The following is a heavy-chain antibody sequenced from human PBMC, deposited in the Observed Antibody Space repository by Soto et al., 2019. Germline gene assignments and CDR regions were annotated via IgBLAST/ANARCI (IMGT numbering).Heavy chain of an antibody. CDR3: ASSYGSGDRAVDY. V-gene: IGHV1-69*02. Sequence: QVQLVHSGAEVKRPGSSVKVSCKASRDSFNFYSLNWVLQAPGLVREWMVSVNPIVSMSNYAQKFQGRVTMTAYKSTSTAYMELSSLRSEDTAIYYFASSYGSGDRAVDYWCKGALVTFSS. D-gene: IGHD3-10*01. J-gene: IGHJ4*02. CDR1: RDSFNFYS. CDR2: VNPIVSMS.